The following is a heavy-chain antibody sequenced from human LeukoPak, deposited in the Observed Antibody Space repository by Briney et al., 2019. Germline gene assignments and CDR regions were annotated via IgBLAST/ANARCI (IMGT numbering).Heavy chain of an antibody. V-gene: IGHV3-74*01. CDR2: INSDGSTT. D-gene: IGHD3-10*01. Sequence: PGGSLRLSCAASGFAFSRYWMNWVRQAPGKGLVWVSRINSDGSTTRYADSVKGRFTISRDNAKNTLYLQMSSLRAEDTAVYYCAKWPDYGSGSSLDYWGQGTLVTVSS. J-gene: IGHJ4*02. CDR1: GFAFSRYW. CDR3: AKWPDYGSGSSLDY.